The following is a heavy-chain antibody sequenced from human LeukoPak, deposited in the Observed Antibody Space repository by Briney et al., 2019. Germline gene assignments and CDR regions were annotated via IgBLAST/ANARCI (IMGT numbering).Heavy chain of an antibody. Sequence: PSVNVSCKASGYTFTGYYMHWVRQAPGQGLEWMGWINPNSGGTNYAQKFQGRVTMTRDTSISTAYMELSRLRSDDTAVYYCARDRVTIFGVVTTFFDYWGQGTLVTVSS. CDR1: GYTFTGYY. CDR3: ARDRVTIFGVVTTFFDY. CDR2: INPNSGGT. D-gene: IGHD3-3*01. J-gene: IGHJ4*02. V-gene: IGHV1-2*02.